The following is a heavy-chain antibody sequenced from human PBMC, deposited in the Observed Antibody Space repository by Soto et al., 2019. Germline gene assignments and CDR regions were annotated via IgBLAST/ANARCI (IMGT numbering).Heavy chain of an antibody. J-gene: IGHJ3*01. CDR3: ARDPSSSGYSLWAVDF. CDR2: LNPGGGRT. Sequence: ASVKVSCKASGYTFTDYYIHWVRQAPGQGLEWMGILNPGGGRTSYAQRFEGRVSMTSDTSTLTVFMELSSLRSEDTAIYYCARDPSSSGYSLWAVDFWGQGTFVTASS. V-gene: IGHV1-46*01. CDR1: GYTFTDYY. D-gene: IGHD3-22*01.